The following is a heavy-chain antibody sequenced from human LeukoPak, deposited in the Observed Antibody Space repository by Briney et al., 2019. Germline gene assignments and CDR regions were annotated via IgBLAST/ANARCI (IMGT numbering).Heavy chain of an antibody. D-gene: IGHD3-10*01. Sequence: GGSLRLSCAASGFTFSSYAMSWVRQAPGKGLEWVSAISGSGGSTYYADSVKGRFTISRDNSKNTLYLQMNSLRAEDTAVYYCAKRDDGSGSYYNVGYYYYYMDVWGKGTTVTISS. CDR3: AKRDDGSGSYYNVGYYYYYMDV. CDR2: ISGSGGST. V-gene: IGHV3-23*01. J-gene: IGHJ6*03. CDR1: GFTFSSYA.